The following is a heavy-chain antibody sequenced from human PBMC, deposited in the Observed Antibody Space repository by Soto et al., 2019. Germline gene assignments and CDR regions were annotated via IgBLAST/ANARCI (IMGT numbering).Heavy chain of an antibody. D-gene: IGHD3-16*02. CDR1: GGTFSSYA. CDR3: ARVGSMITFGGVIAPYYYGMDV. V-gene: IGHV1-69*13. Sequence: GASVKVSCKASGGTFSSYAISWVRQAPGQGLEWMGGIIPIFGTANYAQKFQGRVTITADESTSTAYMELSSLRSEDTAVYYCARVGSMITFGGVIAPYYYGMDVWGQGTTVTVSS. J-gene: IGHJ6*02. CDR2: IIPIFGTA.